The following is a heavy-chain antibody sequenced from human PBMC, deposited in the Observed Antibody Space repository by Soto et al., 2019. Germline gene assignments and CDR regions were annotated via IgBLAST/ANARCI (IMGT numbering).Heavy chain of an antibody. Sequence: QLQLQESGSGLVKPSQTLSLTCAVSGGSISSGGYYWSWIRPPPGKGLEWSGYIYHSGSTYYNTSIKTRVTISVDRSKNQFSLKLSSVTAADTAVYYCARGGSTVTTLGYWGQGTLVTVSS. D-gene: IGHD4-17*01. CDR1: GGSISSGGYY. V-gene: IGHV4-30-2*01. J-gene: IGHJ4*02. CDR3: ARGGSTVTTLGY. CDR2: IYHSGST.